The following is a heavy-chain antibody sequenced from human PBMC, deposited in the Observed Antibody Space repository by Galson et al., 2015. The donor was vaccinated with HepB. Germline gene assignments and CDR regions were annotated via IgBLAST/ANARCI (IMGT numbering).Heavy chain of an antibody. CDR2: ISSGGNYI. V-gene: IGHV3-21*01. J-gene: IGHJ3*02. Sequence: SLRLSCAGSGFSFSSYSINWVRQAPGKGLEWVSSISSGGNYIYYADSVEGRFTISRDNAKNSLYLQMNSLRAEDTAVFYCARVANFGGVRDAFDIWGPGTMVIVSS. CDR3: ARVANFGGVRDAFDI. D-gene: IGHD4-23*01. CDR1: GFSFSSYS.